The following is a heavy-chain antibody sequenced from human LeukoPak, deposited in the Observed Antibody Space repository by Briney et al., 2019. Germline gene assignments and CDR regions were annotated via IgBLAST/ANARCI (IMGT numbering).Heavy chain of an antibody. CDR3: ARVACSSTSCYLGWFDP. CDR1: GYTFTRYY. D-gene: IGHD2-2*01. J-gene: IGHJ5*02. Sequence: ASVKVSCKASGYTFTRYYMHWVRQAPGQGLEWMGWINPNSGGTNYAQKFQGRVTMTRDTSISTAYMELSRLRSDDTAVYYCARVACSSTSCYLGWFDPWGQGTLVTVSS. CDR2: INPNSGGT. V-gene: IGHV1-2*02.